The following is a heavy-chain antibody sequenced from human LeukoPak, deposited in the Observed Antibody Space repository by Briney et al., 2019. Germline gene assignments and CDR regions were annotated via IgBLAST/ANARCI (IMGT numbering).Heavy chain of an antibody. J-gene: IGHJ4*02. V-gene: IGHV3-23*01. D-gene: IGHD3-3*01. CDR2: ISGSGGST. CDR3: ATLPGTGLRFLAWLSKRDFYY. Sequence: GGSLRLSCAASGFTFSSYAMSWVRQAPGKGLEWVSAISGSGGSTYYADSVKGRFTISRDNSKNTLYLQMNSLRAEDTAVYYCATLPGTGLRFLAWLSKRDFYYWGQGTLVTVSS. CDR1: GFTFSSYA.